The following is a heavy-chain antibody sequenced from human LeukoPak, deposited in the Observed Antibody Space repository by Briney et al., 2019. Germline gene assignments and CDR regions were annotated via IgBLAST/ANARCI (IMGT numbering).Heavy chain of an antibody. J-gene: IGHJ4*02. CDR3: ARDPEVGATASFDY. V-gene: IGHV3-74*01. CDR2: INPDGSST. D-gene: IGHD1-26*01. Sequence: PGGSLRLSCAASGFSFSTSWMHWVRQAPGKGLVWVSRINPDGSSTNYADSVKGRFTISRDNAKNSLYLQMNSLRAEDTAVYYCARDPEVGATASFDYWGQGTLVTVSS. CDR1: GFSFSTSW.